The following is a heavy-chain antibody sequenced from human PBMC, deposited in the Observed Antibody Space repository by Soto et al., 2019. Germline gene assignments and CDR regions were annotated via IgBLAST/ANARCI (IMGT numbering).Heavy chain of an antibody. D-gene: IGHD2-15*01. V-gene: IGHV3-21*01. CDR3: ARALYCSGGSCYFGYYHYGMDV. CDR2: ISSSSSYI. Sequence: PGGSLRLSCAASGFTFSSYSMNWVRQAPGKGLEWVSSISSSSSYIYYADSVKGRFTISRDNAKNSLYLQMNRLRAEDTAVYYCARALYCSGGSCYFGYYHYGMDVSVQGTTVPVSS. CDR1: GFTFSSYS. J-gene: IGHJ6*02.